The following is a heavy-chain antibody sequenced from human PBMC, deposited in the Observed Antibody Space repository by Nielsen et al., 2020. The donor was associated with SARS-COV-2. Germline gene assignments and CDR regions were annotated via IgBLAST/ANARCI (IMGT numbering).Heavy chain of an antibody. CDR1: GYTFTGYY. J-gene: IGHJ3*02. V-gene: IGHV1-2*04. Sequence: ASVNVSCKASGYTFTGYYMHWVRQAPGQGLEWMGRINPNSGGTNYAQKFQGWVTMTRDTSISTAYMELSRLRSDDTAVYYCARTNDYGDFRDAFDIWGQGTMVTVSS. CDR2: INPNSGGT. D-gene: IGHD4-17*01. CDR3: ARTNDYGDFRDAFDI.